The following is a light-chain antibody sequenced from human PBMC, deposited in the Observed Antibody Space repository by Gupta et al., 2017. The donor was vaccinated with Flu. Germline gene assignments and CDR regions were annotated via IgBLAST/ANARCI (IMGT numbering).Light chain of an antibody. Sequence: DIVMTQSPDSLAVSLGERATINCRSSQSLFYSSSNKNYLAWYQQKPGQPPKLLIYWASTRESGVPDRFSGSGSGTDFTLTISSLQAEDVAVYYCQQEYITPRTFGQGTKVEIK. V-gene: IGKV4-1*01. CDR2: WAS. J-gene: IGKJ1*01. CDR1: QSLFYSSSNKNY. CDR3: QQEYITPRT.